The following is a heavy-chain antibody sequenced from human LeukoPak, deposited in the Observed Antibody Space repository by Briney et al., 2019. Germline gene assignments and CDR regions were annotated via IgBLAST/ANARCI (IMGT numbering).Heavy chain of an antibody. CDR2: IYPGDSDT. CDR1: GYSFTSYW. V-gene: IGHV5-51*01. CDR3: ARDHLEGVYCSGGSCYTSSSWFDP. Sequence: GESLKISCKGSGYSFTSYWIGWVRQMPGKGLEWMGIIYPGDSDTRYSSSFQGQVTISADKSISTAYLQWSSLKASDTAMYYCARDHLEGVYCSGGSCYTSSSWFDPWGQGTLVTVSS. D-gene: IGHD2-15*01. J-gene: IGHJ5*02.